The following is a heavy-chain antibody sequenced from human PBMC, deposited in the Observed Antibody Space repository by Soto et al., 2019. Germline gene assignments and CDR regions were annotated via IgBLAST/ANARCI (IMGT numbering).Heavy chain of an antibody. J-gene: IGHJ6*02. CDR3: VKDLGAGEDV. Sequence: GGSLRLSCSASGFTFSSYAMRWVRQAPGKGLEYVSAISSNGGSTYYADSVKGRFTISRDNSKNTLYLQMSSLRAEGTAVYYCVKDLGAGEDVWGQGTTVTVSS. V-gene: IGHV3-64D*06. CDR1: GFTFSSYA. CDR2: ISSNGGST. D-gene: IGHD3-10*01.